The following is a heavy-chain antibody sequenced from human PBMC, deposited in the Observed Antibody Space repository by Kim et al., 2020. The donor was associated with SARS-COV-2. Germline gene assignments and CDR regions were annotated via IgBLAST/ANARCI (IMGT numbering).Heavy chain of an antibody. Sequence: GGSLRLSCTASGFTFSSYAMHWVRQAPGRGLEWVAVISYDGSNKYYADSVKGRFPISRNNSKNTLYLQMTSLSAEDTAVYYCARDRAGTTLDYWGQGTL. J-gene: IGHJ4*02. CDR3: ARDRAGTTLDY. CDR2: ISYDGSNK. V-gene: IGHV3-30*04. D-gene: IGHD6-19*01. CDR1: GFTFSSYA.